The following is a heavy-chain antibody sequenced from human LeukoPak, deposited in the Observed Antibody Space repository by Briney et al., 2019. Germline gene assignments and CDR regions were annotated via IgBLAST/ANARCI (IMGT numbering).Heavy chain of an antibody. CDR1: GYTFTSYD. CDR2: MNPNSGNT. J-gene: IGHJ4*02. CDR3: ARGIQLWRIFDY. V-gene: IGHV1-8*01. Sequence: ASVKVSCKASGYTFTSYDINWVRQATGQGLEWMGWMNPNSGNTGYAQKFQGRVTMTRNTSISTAYMELSSLRSEDTAVYYCARGIQLWRIFDYWGQGTLVTVSS. D-gene: IGHD5-18*01.